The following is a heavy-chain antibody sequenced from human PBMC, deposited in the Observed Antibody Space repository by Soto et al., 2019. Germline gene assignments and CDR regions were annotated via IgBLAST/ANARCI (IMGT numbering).Heavy chain of an antibody. Sequence: PSETLSLTCSVSGGSMNGYYWSWIRQTPGQGLEWLGFIYFSGSTRYNPSLMSRLTISLDKSKRQFSMSLGSVTAADTAVYYCARSVATPGTNIDFWGQGTLVTVSS. CDR1: GGSMNGYY. J-gene: IGHJ4*02. V-gene: IGHV4-4*09. CDR2: IYFSGST. D-gene: IGHD6-13*01. CDR3: ARSVATPGTNIDF.